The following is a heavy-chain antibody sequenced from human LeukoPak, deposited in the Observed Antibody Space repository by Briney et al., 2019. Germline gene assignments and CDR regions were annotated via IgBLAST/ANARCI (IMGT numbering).Heavy chain of an antibody. V-gene: IGHV1-69*13. CDR1: GGTFSSYA. CDR2: IIPIFGTA. D-gene: IGHD3-3*01. J-gene: IGHJ5*02. CDR3: ARSFWSGYYIIQNWFDP. Sequence: SVKVSCKASGGTFSSYAISWVRQAPGQGLEWMEGIIPIFGTANYAQKFQGRVTITADESTSTAYMELSSLRSEDTAVYYCARSFWSGYYIIQNWFDPWGQGTLVTVSS.